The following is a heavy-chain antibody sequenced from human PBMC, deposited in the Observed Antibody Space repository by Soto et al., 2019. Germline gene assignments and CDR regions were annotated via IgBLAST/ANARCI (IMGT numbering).Heavy chain of an antibody. V-gene: IGHV3-13*01. CDR1: GFTFSSYG. CDR2: IGTAGDT. CDR3: ARQSLDYGDSRQAGDNWYFDL. D-gene: IGHD4-17*01. Sequence: PGGSLRLSCAASGFTFSSYGMHWVRQATGKGLEWVSAIGTAGDTYYPGSVKGRFTISRENAKNSLYLQMNSLRAGDTAVYYCARQSLDYGDSRQAGDNWYFDLWGRGTLVTVSS. J-gene: IGHJ2*01.